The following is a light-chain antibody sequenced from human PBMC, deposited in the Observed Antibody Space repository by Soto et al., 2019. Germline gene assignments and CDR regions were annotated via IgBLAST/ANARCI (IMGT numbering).Light chain of an antibody. CDR3: QSYDSSLSVSYV. CDR2: GNK. V-gene: IGLV1-40*01. CDR1: SSNIGAGYD. J-gene: IGLJ1*01. Sequence: QSALTQPPSVSGAPGQRVTISCTGSSSNIGAGYDVHWYQQRPGTAPKPLIYGNKNRPSGVPDRFSGSKSGTSASLAITGLQAKDEADYYCQSYDSSLSVSYVFGTGTKVTVL.